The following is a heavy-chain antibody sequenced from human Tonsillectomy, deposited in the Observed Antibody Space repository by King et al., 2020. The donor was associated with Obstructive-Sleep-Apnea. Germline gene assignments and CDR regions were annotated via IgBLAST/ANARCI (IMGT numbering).Heavy chain of an antibody. J-gene: IGHJ6*02. CDR3: ARESPYSSTWIYYYGMDV. D-gene: IGHD6-13*01. CDR2: IGTTGDT. Sequence: QLVQSGGGLVQPGGSLRLSCAASGFTFSSYDMHWVRKVTGKGLEWVSAIGTTGDTYYAGSVKGRFTISRENADNSLYLQMNSLRAGDTAVYYCARESPYSSTWIYYYGMDVWGQGTTVTVSS. CDR1: GFTFSSYD. V-gene: IGHV3-13*04.